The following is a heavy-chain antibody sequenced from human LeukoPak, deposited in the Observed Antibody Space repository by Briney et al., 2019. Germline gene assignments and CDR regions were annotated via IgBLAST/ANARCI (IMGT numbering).Heavy chain of an antibody. D-gene: IGHD2-8*01. CDR3: GRSMVYTIPGLWFYL. CDR2: INTSSGGT. V-gene: IGHV1-46*01. Sequence: GASVKVSCKASGYTFTNYYVHWVRQAPGQGLEWVGIINTSSGGTNYAQKFQGRVTMTRDTSTSTVYMELSSLRSEDTAVYYCGRSMVYTIPGLWFYLWGQGTLVTVSS. J-gene: IGHJ5*02. CDR1: GYTFTNYY.